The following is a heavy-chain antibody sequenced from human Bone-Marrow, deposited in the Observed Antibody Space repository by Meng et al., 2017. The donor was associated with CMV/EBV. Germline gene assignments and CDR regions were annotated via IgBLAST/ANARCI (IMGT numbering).Heavy chain of an antibody. V-gene: IGHV3-7*01. J-gene: IGHJ5*02. CDR1: GFTFSSYW. D-gene: IGHD3-3*01. CDR3: ASRATIFGVVWRRGTPNYNWFDP. CDR2: IKQDGSEK. Sequence: GGSLRLSCAASGFTFSSYWMSWVRQAPGKGLEWVANIKQDGSEKYYVDSVKGRFTISRDNAKNSLYLQMNSLRAEDTAVYYCASRATIFGVVWRRGTPNYNWFDPWGQGTLVTVSS.